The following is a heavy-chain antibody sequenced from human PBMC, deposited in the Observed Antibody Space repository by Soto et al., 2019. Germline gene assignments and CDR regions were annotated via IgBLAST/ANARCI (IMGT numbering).Heavy chain of an antibody. J-gene: IGHJ4*02. CDR2: IIPIFGTA. Sequence: ASVKVSCKASGGTFSSYAISWVRQAPGQGLEWMGGIIPIFGTANYAQKFQGRVTITADESTSTAYMELSSLRSEDTAVYYCARLNYDFWSGYYTGYYFDSWGQGTLVTVSS. D-gene: IGHD3-3*01. CDR1: GGTFSSYA. CDR3: ARLNYDFWSGYYTGYYFDS. V-gene: IGHV1-69*13.